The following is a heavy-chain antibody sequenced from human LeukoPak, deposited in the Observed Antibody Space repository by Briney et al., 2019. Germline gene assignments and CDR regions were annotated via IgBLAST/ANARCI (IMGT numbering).Heavy chain of an antibody. D-gene: IGHD3-16*01. CDR2: IIPIFGTA. CDR1: GGTFSSHA. Sequence: SVKVSCKASGGTFSSHAISWVRQAPGQGLEWMGGIIPIFGTANYAQKFQGRVTITADESTSTAYMELSSLRSEDTAVYYCARDLKFGDYDPLTHWFDPWGQGTLVTVSS. V-gene: IGHV1-69*01. CDR3: ARDLKFGDYDPLTHWFDP. J-gene: IGHJ5*02.